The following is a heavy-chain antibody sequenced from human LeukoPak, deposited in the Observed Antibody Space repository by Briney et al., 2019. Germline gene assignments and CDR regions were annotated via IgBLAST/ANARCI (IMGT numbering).Heavy chain of an antibody. CDR2: IWYDGSNK. V-gene: IGHV3-33*01. CDR3: TSFEY. Sequence: GGSLRLSCVASGFTFSSRGMHWVRQAPGKGLEWVAVIWYDGSNKYYADSVKCRFTISRDNSKNTLYLEMSSLRAEDTAVYYCTSFEYWGQGTLVTVSS. CDR1: GFTFSSRG. J-gene: IGHJ4*02.